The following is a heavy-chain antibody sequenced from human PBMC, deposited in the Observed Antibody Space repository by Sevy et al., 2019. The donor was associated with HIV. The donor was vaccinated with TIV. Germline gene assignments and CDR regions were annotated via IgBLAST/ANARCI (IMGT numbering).Heavy chain of an antibody. CDR2: IRYDGSNK. CDR3: AKDAIFGVVPDY. V-gene: IGHV3-30*02. D-gene: IGHD3-3*01. CDR1: GFTFSSYG. Sequence: GGSLRLSCAASGFTFSSYGMHWVRQAPGKGLEWVAFIRYDGSNKYYAHSVKGRFTISRDNSKNTLYLQMNSLRAEDTAVYYCAKDAIFGVVPDYWGQGTLVTVSS. J-gene: IGHJ4*02.